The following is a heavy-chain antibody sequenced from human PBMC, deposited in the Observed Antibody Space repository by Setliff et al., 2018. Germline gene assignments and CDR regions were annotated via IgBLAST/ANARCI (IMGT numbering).Heavy chain of an antibody. J-gene: IGHJ2*01. V-gene: IGHV4-31*03. CDR2: IYYSGST. D-gene: IGHD1-7*01. Sequence: PSETLSLTCIVSGASISSDAYYWSWIRQHPGKGLEWIGYIYYSGSTYYNPYLKSRVTISLDTSKNQFSLELSSVTAADTAVYYCARSRTTAVKGGVFAVWGRGTLVTVS. CDR3: ARSRTTAVKGGVFAV. CDR1: GASISSDAYY.